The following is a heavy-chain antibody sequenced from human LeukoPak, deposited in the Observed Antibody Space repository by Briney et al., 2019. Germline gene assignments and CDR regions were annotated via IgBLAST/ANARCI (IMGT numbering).Heavy chain of an antibody. CDR3: ARTDYINYPVIDY. Sequence: GASVKVSCKASGYNLTSYGINWVRQAPGQGLEWMGWINPNSGGTNYAQKFQGRVTMTRDTSISTAYMELSRLRSDDTAVFYCARTDYINYPVIDYWGQGTLVTVSS. D-gene: IGHD4-11*01. CDR2: INPNSGGT. CDR1: GYNLTSYG. J-gene: IGHJ4*02. V-gene: IGHV1-2*02.